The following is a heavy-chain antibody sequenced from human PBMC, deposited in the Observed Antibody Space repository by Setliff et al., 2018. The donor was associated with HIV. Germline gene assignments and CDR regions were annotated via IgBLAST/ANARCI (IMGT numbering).Heavy chain of an antibody. Sequence: GGSLRLSCAASGFTFSRYGMHWVRQAPGKGLEWVSDISGSGGSTYYADSVKGRFAISRDNSKNTLYLQMNSLRAEDTAVYYCAKDPRAAVATICDYWGQGTLVTVSS. D-gene: IGHD5-12*01. J-gene: IGHJ4*02. CDR1: GFTFSRYG. V-gene: IGHV3-23*01. CDR3: AKDPRAAVATICDY. CDR2: ISGSGGST.